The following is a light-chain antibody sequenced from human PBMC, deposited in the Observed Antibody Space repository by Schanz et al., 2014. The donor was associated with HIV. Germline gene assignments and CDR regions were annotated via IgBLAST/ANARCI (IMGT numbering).Light chain of an antibody. CDR2: AAS. Sequence: DSQLTQSPSFLSASVGDRVTIPCRASQGLGRYLPWYQQKPGKPPKLLIYAASTLQSGVPSRFSSSGSGTEFTLTISSLQPEDFAIYYCQQLDRSPLTFGPGTKVDIK. CDR3: QQLDRSPLT. V-gene: IGKV1-9*01. J-gene: IGKJ3*01. CDR1: QGLGRY.